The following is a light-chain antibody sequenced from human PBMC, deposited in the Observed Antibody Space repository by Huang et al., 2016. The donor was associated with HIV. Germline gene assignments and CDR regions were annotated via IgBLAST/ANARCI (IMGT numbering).Light chain of an antibody. CDR1: QSISNY. CDR3: QQRSRT. CDR2: DAS. Sequence: EIVLTQSPATLSLSPGERATLSCRASQSISNYLAWYQQKPGQAPSLQIYDASNRATGIPARFSCSGSGTGFTLTISSLESEDFAVYYCQQRSRTFGGGTKVEIK. J-gene: IGKJ4*01. V-gene: IGKV3-11*01.